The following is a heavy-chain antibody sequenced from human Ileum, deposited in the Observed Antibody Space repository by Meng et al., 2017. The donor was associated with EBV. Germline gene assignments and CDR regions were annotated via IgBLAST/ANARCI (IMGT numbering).Heavy chain of an antibody. CDR2: IHHTEST. CDR1: GGSISSSNW. V-gene: IGHV4-4*02. D-gene: IGHD3-22*01. Sequence: AHGRGIPSGPLSLTCAVPGGSISSSNWGSWVRQAPGKGLEWIGEIHHTESTNYNPSLKSRVTISVDKSKNQFSLKLSSVTAADTAVYYCARESYSDSSGYYSLDYWGQGSLVTVSS. J-gene: IGHJ4*02. CDR3: ARESYSDSSGYYSLDY.